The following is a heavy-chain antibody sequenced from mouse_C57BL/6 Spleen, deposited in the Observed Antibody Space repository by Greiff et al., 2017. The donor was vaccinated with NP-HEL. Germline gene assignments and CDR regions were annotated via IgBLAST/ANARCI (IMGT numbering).Heavy chain of an antibody. J-gene: IGHJ4*01. CDR3: ARNYDYARDY. D-gene: IGHD2-4*01. CDR1: GYTFTNYY. V-gene: IGHV1-26*01. CDR2: INPNNGGT. Sequence: VQLQQSGPELVKPGASVKISCKASGYTFTNYYMNWVKQSHGKSLEWIGDINPNNGGTSYNQKFKGKATLTVDKSSSTAYMELRSLKSEDSAVYYCARNYDYARDYWGQGTSVTVSS.